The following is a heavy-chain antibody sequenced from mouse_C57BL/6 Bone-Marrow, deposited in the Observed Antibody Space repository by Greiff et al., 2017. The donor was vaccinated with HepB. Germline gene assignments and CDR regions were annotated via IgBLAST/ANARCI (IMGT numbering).Heavy chain of an antibody. CDR2: INPSSGYT. Sequence: QVQLKQSGAELARPGASVKMSCKASGYTFTSYTMHWVKQRPGQGLEWIGYINPSSGYTKYNQKFKDKATLTADNSSNTAYMQQSSLTSEDSAVYYCASSWPWFAYWGQGTLVTVSA. J-gene: IGHJ3*01. V-gene: IGHV1-4*01. CDR1: GYTFTSYT. D-gene: IGHD1-1*01. CDR3: ASSWPWFAY.